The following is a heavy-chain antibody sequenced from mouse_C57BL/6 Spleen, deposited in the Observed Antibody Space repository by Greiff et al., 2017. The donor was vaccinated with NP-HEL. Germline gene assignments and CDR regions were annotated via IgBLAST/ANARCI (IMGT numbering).Heavy chain of an antibody. Sequence: QVQLQQSGAELVRPGASVKLSCKASGYTFTDYYINWVKQRPGQGLEWIARIYPGSGNTYYNEKFKGKATLTAEKSSSTAYMQLSSLTSEDSAVYFCARTIYGSPLYYFDYWGQGTTLTVSS. CDR3: ARTIYGSPLYYFDY. D-gene: IGHD1-1*01. V-gene: IGHV1-76*01. CDR2: IYPGSGNT. CDR1: GYTFTDYY. J-gene: IGHJ2*01.